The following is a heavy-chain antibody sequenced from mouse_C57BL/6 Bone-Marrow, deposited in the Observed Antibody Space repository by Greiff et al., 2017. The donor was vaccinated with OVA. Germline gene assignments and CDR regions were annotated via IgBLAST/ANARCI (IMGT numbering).Heavy chain of an antibody. Sequence: LQESGAELARPGASVKLSCKASGYTFTSYGISWVKQRTGQGLEWIGEIYPRSGNTYYNEKFKGKATLTADKSSSTAYMELRSLTSEDSAVYFCARRDYDYGRDFDYWGQGTTLTVSS. D-gene: IGHD2-4*01. CDR1: GYTFTSYG. V-gene: IGHV1-81*01. CDR2: IYPRSGNT. J-gene: IGHJ2*01. CDR3: ARRDYDYGRDFDY.